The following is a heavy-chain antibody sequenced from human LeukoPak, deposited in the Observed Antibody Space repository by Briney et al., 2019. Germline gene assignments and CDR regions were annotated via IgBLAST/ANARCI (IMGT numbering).Heavy chain of an antibody. V-gene: IGHV4-59*01. Sequence: PSETLSLTCTVSGGSISSYYWSWIRQPPGKGLEWIGYIYYSGSTNYNPSLKSRVTISVDTSKNQFSLKLSSVTAADTAVYYCARHSVYYYDSSGYYFSQYFDYWGQGTLVTVSS. J-gene: IGHJ4*02. CDR2: IYYSGST. CDR1: GGSISSYY. D-gene: IGHD3-22*01. CDR3: ARHSVYYYDSSGYYFSQYFDY.